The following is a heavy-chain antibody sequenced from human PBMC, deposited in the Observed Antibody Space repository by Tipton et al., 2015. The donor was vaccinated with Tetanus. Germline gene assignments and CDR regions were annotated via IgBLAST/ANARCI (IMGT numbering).Heavy chain of an antibody. CDR1: GGSISTYY. CDR2: VDYSGTT. V-gene: IGHV4-59*01. CDR3: ARTQGSALIDY. Sequence: TLSLTCTVSGGSISTYYWNWIRQSPGKGLEWIGYVDYSGTTNYNPSLKSRVSISLDTSKNQFSLKLSSVTAADTAVYYCARTQGSALIDYWGQGTLVTVSS. J-gene: IGHJ4*02. D-gene: IGHD2-8*01.